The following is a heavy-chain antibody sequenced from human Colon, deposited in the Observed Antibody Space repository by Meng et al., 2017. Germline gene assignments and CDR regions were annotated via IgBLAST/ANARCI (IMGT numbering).Heavy chain of an antibody. D-gene: IGHD6-19*01. CDR3: AASSGWYRIDS. Sequence: QLTRQESGPGLVKPSLTLSLTCGVSGVSVTSGHFWTWVRQPPGKGLEWIGEFHYTGPINYKPSLMSRVTISVDASRNQFSLRLTSVTAADTAVYYCAASSGWYRIDSWGQGTLVTVSS. V-gene: IGHV4-4*02. CDR2: FHYTGPI. CDR1: GVSVTSGHF. J-gene: IGHJ4*02.